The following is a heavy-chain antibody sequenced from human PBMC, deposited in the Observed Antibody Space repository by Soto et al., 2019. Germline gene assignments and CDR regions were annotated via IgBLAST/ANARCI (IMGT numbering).Heavy chain of an antibody. Sequence: QVQLVQSGAEVKKTGASVKVSCKASGYTFTSYGISWVRQAPGQGLEWMGWISAYNGNTNYAQKLQGRVTMTTDTSTSTAYMELRSLRSDDTAVYYCARGGNLRYFDWLLYNWFDPWGQGTLVTVSS. V-gene: IGHV1-18*01. CDR2: ISAYNGNT. CDR1: GYTFTSYG. J-gene: IGHJ5*02. CDR3: ARGGNLRYFDWLLYNWFDP. D-gene: IGHD3-9*01.